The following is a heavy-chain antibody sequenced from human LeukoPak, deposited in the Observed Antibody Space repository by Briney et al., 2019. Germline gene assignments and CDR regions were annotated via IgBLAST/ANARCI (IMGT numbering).Heavy chain of an antibody. CDR2: ISGSGGST. CDR3: AKDSRITMVRGVGGPMDV. D-gene: IGHD3-10*01. J-gene: IGHJ6*04. V-gene: IGHV3-23*01. Sequence: PGGSLRLSCAASGFTFSSYAMSWVRQAPGKGLEWDSAISGSGGSTYYADSVKGRFTISRDNSKNTLYLQMNSLRAEDTAVYYCAKDSRITMVRGVGGPMDVWGKGTTVTVSS. CDR1: GFTFSSYA.